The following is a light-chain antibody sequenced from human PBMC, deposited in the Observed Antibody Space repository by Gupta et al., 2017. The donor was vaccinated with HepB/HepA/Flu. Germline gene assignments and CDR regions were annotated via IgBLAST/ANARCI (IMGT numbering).Light chain of an antibody. CDR3: HQYNNWPS. J-gene: IGKJ1*01. V-gene: IGKV3-15*01. CDR1: QSVSSN. CDR2: GAS. Sequence: PGERATLSCRASQSVSSNLAWYQQKPGQAPRLLIYGASTRATGIPARFSGSWSGTEFTLTISSLQSEDFAVYYCHQYNNWPSFGQGTKVEIK.